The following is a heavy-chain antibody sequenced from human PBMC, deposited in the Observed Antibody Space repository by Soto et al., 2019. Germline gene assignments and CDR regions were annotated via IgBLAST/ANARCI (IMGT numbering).Heavy chain of an antibody. CDR1: GFTFSSYG. J-gene: IGHJ6*02. D-gene: IGHD5-12*01. Sequence: QVQLVESGGGVVQPGRSLRLSCAASGFTFSSYGMHWVRQAPGKGLEWVAVISYDGSNKYYADSVKGRFTISRDNSKNTLYLQMNSLRAEDTAVYYCAKDISGYDYNLYYYYYYGMDVWGQGTTVTVSS. CDR3: AKDISGYDYNLYYYYYYGMDV. V-gene: IGHV3-30*18. CDR2: ISYDGSNK.